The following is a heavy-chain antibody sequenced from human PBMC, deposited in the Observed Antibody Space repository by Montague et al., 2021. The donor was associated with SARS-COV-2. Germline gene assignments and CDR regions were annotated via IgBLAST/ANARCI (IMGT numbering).Heavy chain of an antibody. Sequence: SETLSLTCSGLVCWNTGAYWRCTRLPPGNHLNSFGDVSFSGDTIYNPSLKGRVTISVDTSKHQFSLGLSSVTAADTAVYYCARDRSYDSSGYPFPQYFFDYWGQGALVIVSS. J-gene: IGHJ4*02. CDR1: VCWNTGAY. CDR2: VSFSGDT. CDR3: ARDRSYDSSGYPFPQYFFDY. V-gene: IGHV4-59*01. D-gene: IGHD3-22*01.